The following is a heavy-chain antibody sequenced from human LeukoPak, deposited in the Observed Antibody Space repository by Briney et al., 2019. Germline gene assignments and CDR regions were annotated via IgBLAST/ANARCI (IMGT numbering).Heavy chain of an antibody. Sequence: SETLSLTCTVSGGSISSYYWSWIRQPPGKGLEWIGYIYTSGSTNYNLSLKSRVTISVDTSKNQFSLKLSSVTAADTAVYYCARLGGYFDPWGQGTLVTVSS. CDR3: ARLGGYFDP. CDR1: GGSISSYY. V-gene: IGHV4-4*09. D-gene: IGHD1-1*01. CDR2: IYTSGST. J-gene: IGHJ5*02.